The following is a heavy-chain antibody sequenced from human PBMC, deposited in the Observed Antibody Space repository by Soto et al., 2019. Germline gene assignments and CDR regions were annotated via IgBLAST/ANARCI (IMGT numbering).Heavy chain of an antibody. CDR1: GFTFSSSE. J-gene: IGHJ3*01. CDR2: SHPSGQPI. CDR3: ARRASR. D-gene: IGHD1-26*01. V-gene: IGHV3-48*03. Sequence: EVQLVESGGGLVQPGGSLRLSCAVSGFTFSSSEMYWVRQAPGQGLEWISYSHPSGQPIFYADSVKGRFTISRDNANNSLFLEMNSLRAEDTAVYYCARRASRWGQGTMVTVSS.